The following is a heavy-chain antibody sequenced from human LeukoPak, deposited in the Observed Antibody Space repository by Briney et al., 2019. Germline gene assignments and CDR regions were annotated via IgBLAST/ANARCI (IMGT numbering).Heavy chain of an antibody. D-gene: IGHD1-14*01. Sequence: GGSLRLSCAASGFTFDDYAMHWVRQAPGKGLEWVSGISWNSGSIGYADSVKGRFTISRDNAKNSLYLQMNSLRAEDTALHYCAKNMDRRSPRGYNWFDPWGQGTLVTVSS. CDR3: AKNMDRRSPRGYNWFDP. CDR1: GFTFDDYA. CDR2: ISWNSGSI. V-gene: IGHV3-9*01. J-gene: IGHJ5*02.